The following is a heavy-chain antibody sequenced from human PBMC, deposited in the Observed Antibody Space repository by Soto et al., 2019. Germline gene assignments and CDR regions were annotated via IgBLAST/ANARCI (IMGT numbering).Heavy chain of an antibody. CDR2: IYPGDSDT. V-gene: IGHV5-51*01. J-gene: IGHJ4*02. Sequence: PGESLKISCKGSGYSFTSYWIGWVRQMPGKGLEWMGIIYPGDSDTRYSPSFQGQVTISADKSISTAYLQWSSLKASDTAMYYCARHYKENYYDRSGYYQDYWGQGTLVTVSS. CDR3: ARHYKENYYDRSGYYQDY. CDR1: GYSFTSYW. D-gene: IGHD3-22*01.